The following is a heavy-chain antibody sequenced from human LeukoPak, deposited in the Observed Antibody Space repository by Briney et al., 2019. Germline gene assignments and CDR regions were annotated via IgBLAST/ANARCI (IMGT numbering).Heavy chain of an antibody. J-gene: IGHJ6*02. CDR1: GFTFSSYA. CDR2: ISGSGGST. D-gene: IGHD6-13*01. Sequence: GGSLRLSCAASGFTFSSYAMHWVRQAPGKGLEWASAISGSGGSTYYADSVKGRFTISRDNSKTTLYLQMNSLRAEDTAVYYCAKDDSIAAAGLDYYYGMDVWGQGTTVTVSS. CDR3: AKDDSIAAAGLDYYYGMDV. V-gene: IGHV3-23*01.